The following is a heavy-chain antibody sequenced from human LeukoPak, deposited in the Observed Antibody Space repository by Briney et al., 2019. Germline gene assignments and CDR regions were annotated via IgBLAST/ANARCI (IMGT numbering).Heavy chain of an antibody. CDR2: IKQDGSEK. CDR1: GFTFSSYW. V-gene: IGHV3-7*01. J-gene: IGHJ4*02. D-gene: IGHD5-18*01. Sequence: GGSLRLSCAASGFTFSSYWMSWVRQAPGKGLEWVANIKQDGSEKYYVGSVKGRFTISRDNAKNSLYLQMNSLRAEDTAVYYCARGHTPYYFDYWGQGTLVTVSS. CDR3: ARGHTPYYFDY.